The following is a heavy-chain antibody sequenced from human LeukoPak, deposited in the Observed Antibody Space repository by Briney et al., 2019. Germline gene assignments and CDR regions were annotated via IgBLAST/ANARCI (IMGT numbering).Heavy chain of an antibody. V-gene: IGHV4-34*01. CDR2: INHSGST. D-gene: IGHD3-9*01. Sequence: SETLSLTCAVYGGSFSGYYWSWIRQPPGKGLEWIGEINHSGSTNYNPSLKSRVTISVDTSKSQFSLRLTSVTAADTAVYYCARSLRTYTDILTPSYYFDYWGQGTLVTVSS. CDR3: ARSLRTYTDILTPSYYFDY. CDR1: GGSFSGYY. J-gene: IGHJ4*02.